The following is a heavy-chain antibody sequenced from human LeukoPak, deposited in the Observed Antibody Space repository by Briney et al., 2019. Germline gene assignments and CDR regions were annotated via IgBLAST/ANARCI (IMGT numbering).Heavy chain of an antibody. CDR2: ISTYNGNT. J-gene: IGHJ4*02. D-gene: IGHD3-22*01. V-gene: IGHV1-18*01. CDR1: GYTFASHG. CDR3: ARDGYYDSSGYFLDMYFDY. Sequence: ASVKVSCTATGYTFASHGISWVRQAPGQGLEWMGWISTYNGNTKYAQKLQGRVTMTTDTSTSTAYMELRSLRSDDTAVYYCARDGYYDSSGYFLDMYFDYWGQGTLVTVSS.